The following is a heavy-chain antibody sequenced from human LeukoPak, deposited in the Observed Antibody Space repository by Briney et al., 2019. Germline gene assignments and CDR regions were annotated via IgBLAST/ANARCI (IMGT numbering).Heavy chain of an antibody. CDR3: ARPGMVRSDAFDI. V-gene: IGHV3-7*01. J-gene: IGHJ3*02. CDR1: GFTFSSYW. Sequence: PGGSLRLSCAVSGFTFSSYWTSWVRQAPGKGLEWVANIKQDGSEKYCVDSVKGRFTISRDNAKNSLYLQMNSLRAEDTAVYYCARPGMVRSDAFDIWGQGTMVTVSS. CDR2: IKQDGSEK. D-gene: IGHD3-10*01.